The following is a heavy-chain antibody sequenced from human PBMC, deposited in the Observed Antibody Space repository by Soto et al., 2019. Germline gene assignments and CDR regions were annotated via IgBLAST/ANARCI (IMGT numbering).Heavy chain of an antibody. V-gene: IGHV4-4*02. CDR1: GTSISSTFW. CDR3: ATLPPRIVVVKTEIPT. J-gene: IGHJ5*02. Sequence: SETMSLTCAVSGTSISSTFWWTWVRKPPGKGLEWIGEVYHSGSTKYNPSLKSRVTISVDKSENQFSLELRAVTAADTAVYYCATLPPRIVVVKTEIPTWGQGTLVTV. D-gene: IGHD2-15*01. CDR2: VYHSGST.